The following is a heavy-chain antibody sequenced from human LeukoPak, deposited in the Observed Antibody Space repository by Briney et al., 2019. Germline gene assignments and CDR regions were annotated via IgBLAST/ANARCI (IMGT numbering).Heavy chain of an antibody. CDR3: ARGYGAAFDI. CDR1: GYTFTGYY. D-gene: IGHD4-17*01. J-gene: IGHJ3*02. Sequence: ASVKVSCKASGYTFTGYYMHWVRQAPGQGLEWMGWINPNSGGTNYAQKFQGRVTITRNTSISTAYMELSSLRSEDTAVYYCARGYGAAFDIWGQGTMVTVSS. V-gene: IGHV1-2*02. CDR2: INPNSGGT.